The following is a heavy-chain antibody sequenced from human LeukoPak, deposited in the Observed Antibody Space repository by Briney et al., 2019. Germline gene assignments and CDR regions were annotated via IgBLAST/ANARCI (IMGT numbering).Heavy chain of an antibody. CDR2: ISYDGSNK. Sequence: GGSLRLSCAASGFTFSRYAMHWVRQAPGKGLEWVAVISYDGSNKYYADSVKGRFTISRDNSKNTLYLQMNSLGAEDTAVYYCARDFYPRVSTGRYYYYYYYMDIWGKGTTVTVSS. CDR1: GFTFSRYA. V-gene: IGHV3-30*04. J-gene: IGHJ6*03. D-gene: IGHD4-17*01. CDR3: ARDFYPRVSTGRYYYYYYYMDI.